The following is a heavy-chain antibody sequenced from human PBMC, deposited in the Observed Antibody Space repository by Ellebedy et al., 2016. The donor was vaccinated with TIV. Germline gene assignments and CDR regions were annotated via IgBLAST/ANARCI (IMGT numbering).Heavy chain of an antibody. CDR2: IIPIFGTA. J-gene: IGHJ4*02. CDR3: ARDSTVLGISHFGY. V-gene: IGHV1-69*13. Sequence: AASVKVSCKASGGTFSSYAISWARQAPGQGLEWMGGIIPIFGTANYAQKFQGRVTITADESTSTAYMELSSLRSEDTAVYYCARDSTVLGISHFGYWGQGTLVTVSS. CDR1: GGTFSSYA. D-gene: IGHD7-27*01.